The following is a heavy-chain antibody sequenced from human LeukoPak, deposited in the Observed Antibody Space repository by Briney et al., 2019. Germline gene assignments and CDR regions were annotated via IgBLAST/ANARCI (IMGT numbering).Heavy chain of an antibody. CDR1: AASISSYY. J-gene: IGHJ3*02. CDR3: ARGGSIVGTTPHDTFDI. Sequence: SETLSLTCTVSAASISSYYWSWIRQPPGKGLEWIGYIYYSGSTNYNPSLKSRVAISVDTSKNQVSLRLSSVTAPDTDVYYCARGGSIVGTTPHDTFDIWGQGTVVTVSS. V-gene: IGHV4-59*01. CDR2: IYYSGST. D-gene: IGHD1-26*01.